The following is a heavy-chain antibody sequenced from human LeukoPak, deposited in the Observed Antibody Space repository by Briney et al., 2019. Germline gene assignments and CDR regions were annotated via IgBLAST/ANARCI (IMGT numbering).Heavy chain of an antibody. J-gene: IGHJ4*02. Sequence: PSETLSLTCTVSGGSISSYYWSWIRQPPGKGLEWIGYIYYSGSTNYNPSLKSRVTISVDTSKSQFSLKLSSVTAADTAVYYCAREKVRGSYYFDYWGQGTLVTVSS. CDR1: GGSISSYY. CDR2: IYYSGST. D-gene: IGHD3-10*01. CDR3: AREKVRGSYYFDY. V-gene: IGHV4-59*01.